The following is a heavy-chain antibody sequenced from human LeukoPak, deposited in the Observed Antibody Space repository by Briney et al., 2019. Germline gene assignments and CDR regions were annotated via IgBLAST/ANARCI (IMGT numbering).Heavy chain of an antibody. D-gene: IGHD5-18*01. CDR1: GFTFSTYW. Sequence: GGSLRLSCAASGFTFSTYWMSWVRQAPRKGLEWVANIKQDGSEKYYVDSVKGRFTISRDNAKNSLYLQMNSLRTEDTAVYYCARVEGYSYGYFDYWGQGTLVTVSS. CDR3: ARVEGYSYGYFDY. CDR2: IKQDGSEK. V-gene: IGHV3-7*03. J-gene: IGHJ4*02.